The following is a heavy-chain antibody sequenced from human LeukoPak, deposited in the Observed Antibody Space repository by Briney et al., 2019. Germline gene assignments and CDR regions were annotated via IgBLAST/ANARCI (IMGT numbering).Heavy chain of an antibody. CDR2: INHSGST. CDR3: ARGRIAARLGLDY. Sequence: LETLSLTCAVYGGSFSGYYWSCIRQPPGKGLEWIGEINHSGSTNYNPSLKSPVTISVDTSKTQFSLKLSSVTAADTAVYYCARGRIAARLGLDYWGQGTLVTVSS. J-gene: IGHJ4*02. V-gene: IGHV4-34*01. CDR1: GGSFSGYY. D-gene: IGHD6-6*01.